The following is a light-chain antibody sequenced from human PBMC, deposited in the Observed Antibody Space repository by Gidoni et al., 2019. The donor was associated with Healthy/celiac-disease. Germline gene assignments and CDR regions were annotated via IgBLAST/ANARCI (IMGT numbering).Light chain of an antibody. J-gene: IGLJ2*01. Sequence: QSVLTQPPSVSGAPGQRVPISCTGSSSNSGAGYDVHWYQPLPGTAPKLLIYGNSNRPSGVPDRFSGSKSGTSASLAITGLQAEDEADYYCQSDDSSLSGSVFGGGTKLTVL. CDR3: QSDDSSLSGSV. CDR1: SSNSGAGYD. V-gene: IGLV1-40*01. CDR2: GNS.